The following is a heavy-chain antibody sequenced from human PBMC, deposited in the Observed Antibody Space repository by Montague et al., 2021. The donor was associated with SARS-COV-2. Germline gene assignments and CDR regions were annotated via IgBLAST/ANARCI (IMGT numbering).Heavy chain of an antibody. V-gene: IGHV6-1*01. CDR2: TYYRSKWYS. Sequence: CAISGDSVSSNSVAWSWIRQSPSRGLEWLGRTYYRSKWYSDYAPSVRGRLTVNPDASKNEFSLELNYVTPEDTAIYYCTSGREGNYNVMDVWGQGTTVTVSS. CDR3: TSGREGNYNVMDV. CDR1: GDSVSSNSVA. J-gene: IGHJ6*02. D-gene: IGHD1-1*01.